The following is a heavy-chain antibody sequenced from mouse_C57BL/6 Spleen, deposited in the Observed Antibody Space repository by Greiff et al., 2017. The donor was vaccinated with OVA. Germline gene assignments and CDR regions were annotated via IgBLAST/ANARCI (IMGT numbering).Heavy chain of an antibody. CDR2: IDPSDSYT. Sequence: QVQLKQPGAELVKPGASVKLSCKASGYTFTSYWMQWVKQRPGQGLEWIGEIDPSDSYTNYNQKFKGKATLTVDTSSSTAYMQLSSLTSEDSAVYYCARGLRWNFDYWGQGTTLTVSS. J-gene: IGHJ2*01. CDR1: GYTFTSYW. CDR3: ARGLRWNFDY. V-gene: IGHV1-50*01. D-gene: IGHD1-1*01.